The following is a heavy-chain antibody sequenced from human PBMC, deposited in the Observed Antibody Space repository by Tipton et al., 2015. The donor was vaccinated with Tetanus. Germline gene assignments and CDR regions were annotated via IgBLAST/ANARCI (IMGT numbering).Heavy chain of an antibody. CDR1: GGSVSNGSYY. Sequence: TLSLTCTVSGGSVSNGSYYWNWIRQPPGKGLEWIGHIYYTGSTDYNPSLKSRVTISADTTKNLFSLKLRSVTVADSAVYFCARVSRRNFYFDYWGPGAQVTVSS. D-gene: IGHD2/OR15-2a*01. J-gene: IGHJ4*02. CDR2: IYYTGST. V-gene: IGHV4-61*01. CDR3: ARVSRRNFYFDY.